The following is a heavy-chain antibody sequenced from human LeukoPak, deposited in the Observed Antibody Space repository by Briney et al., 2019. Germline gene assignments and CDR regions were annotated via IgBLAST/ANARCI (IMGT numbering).Heavy chain of an antibody. Sequence: GGSLRLSCAASGFTFGSYAMHWVRQAPGKGLEWVAVISYDGSNKYYADSVKGRFTISRDNSKNTLYLQMNSLRAEDTAVYYCAISPRYFDWLKVDYWGQGTLVTVSS. CDR1: GFTFGSYA. V-gene: IGHV3-30-3*01. D-gene: IGHD3-9*01. CDR3: AISPRYFDWLKVDY. J-gene: IGHJ4*02. CDR2: ISYDGSNK.